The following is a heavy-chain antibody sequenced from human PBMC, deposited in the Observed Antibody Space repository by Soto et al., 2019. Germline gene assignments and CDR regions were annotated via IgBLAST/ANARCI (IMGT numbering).Heavy chain of an antibody. D-gene: IGHD1-26*01. CDR2: ISYDGSYK. Sequence: QVQLVESGGGVVQHGRSLRLSCADSGFTFSSYGMHWVRQAPGKGLDWVATISYDGSYKYYADSVNGRFTISRDNSKNTLHLQMNSVRVEDTAVYYCARDPVRENYFDYWGQGTLVTVSS. J-gene: IGHJ4*02. CDR1: GFTFSSYG. V-gene: IGHV3-30*03. CDR3: ARDPVRENYFDY.